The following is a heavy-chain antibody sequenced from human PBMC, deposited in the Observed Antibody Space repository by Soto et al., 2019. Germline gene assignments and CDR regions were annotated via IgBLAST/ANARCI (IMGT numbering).Heavy chain of an antibody. Sequence: ASVKVSCKVSGYTLTELSMHWVRQAPGKGLEWMGGFDPEDGETIYAQKFQGRVTMTEDTSTDKAYMELSSLRSEDTAVYYCATRCSGGSCYPYYFDYWGQGTLVTVSS. CDR3: ATRCSGGSCYPYYFDY. CDR2: FDPEDGET. CDR1: GYTLTELS. D-gene: IGHD2-15*01. J-gene: IGHJ4*02. V-gene: IGHV1-24*01.